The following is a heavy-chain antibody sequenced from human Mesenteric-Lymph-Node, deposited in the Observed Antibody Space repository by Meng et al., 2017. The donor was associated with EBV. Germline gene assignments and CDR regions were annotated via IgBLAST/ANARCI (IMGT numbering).Heavy chain of an antibody. J-gene: IGHJ4*02. CDR1: GYTFTNFA. V-gene: IGHV1-3*01. Sequence: QVQFVQLGAVVKKPGAAVKVSCKASGYTFTNFAIHWVRQAPGQRLEWMGWITPVNGNTKYSQKFQDRVTVTTDTSATTAYMELNSLRSEDTAVYFCARGLDIAAAGSPYWGQGTLVTVSS. CDR2: ITPVNGNT. CDR3: ARGLDIAAAGSPY. D-gene: IGHD6-13*01.